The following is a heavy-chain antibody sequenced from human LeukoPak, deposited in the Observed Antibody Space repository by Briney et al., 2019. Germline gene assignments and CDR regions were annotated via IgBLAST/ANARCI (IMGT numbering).Heavy chain of an antibody. Sequence: PGGSLRLSCAVSGFTFSDDYMSWIRQAPGKGLEWVSAITVSGGGTFYADSVKGRFTISRDNSKNTLYLQMNSLRAEDTAVYYCAEVRDSSGWYYFDCWGQGTLVTVSS. D-gene: IGHD6-19*01. CDR1: GFTFSDDY. J-gene: IGHJ4*02. CDR2: ITVSGGGT. V-gene: IGHV3-23*01. CDR3: AEVRDSSGWYYFDC.